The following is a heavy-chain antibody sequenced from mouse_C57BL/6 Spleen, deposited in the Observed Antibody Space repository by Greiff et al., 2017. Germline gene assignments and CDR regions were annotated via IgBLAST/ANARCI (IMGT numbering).Heavy chain of an antibody. D-gene: IGHD1-1*01. Sequence: QVQLKQPGAELVKPGASVKLSCKASGYTFTSYWMQWVKQRPGQGLEWIGEIDPSDSYTNYNQKFKGKATLTVDTSSSTAYMQLSSLTSEDSAVYYCATILRSGYFDVWGTGTTVTVSS. CDR3: ATILRSGYFDV. V-gene: IGHV1-50*01. CDR1: GYTFTSYW. J-gene: IGHJ1*03. CDR2: IDPSDSYT.